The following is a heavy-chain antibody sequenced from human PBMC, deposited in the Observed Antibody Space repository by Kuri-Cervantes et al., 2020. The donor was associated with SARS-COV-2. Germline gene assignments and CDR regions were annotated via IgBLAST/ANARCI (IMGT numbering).Heavy chain of an antibody. CDR1: GGSISSGGYY. D-gene: IGHD6-13*01. V-gene: IGHV4-30-4*08. Sequence: LRLSCTVPGGSISSGGYYWSWIRQHPGKGLEWIGYIYYSGNTYYNPSLQSRISISVDTSENQFSLRLLSMTAADTAVYYCARHIAAAGNFDYWGQGTLVTVSS. CDR3: ARHIAAAGNFDY. J-gene: IGHJ4*02. CDR2: IYYSGNT.